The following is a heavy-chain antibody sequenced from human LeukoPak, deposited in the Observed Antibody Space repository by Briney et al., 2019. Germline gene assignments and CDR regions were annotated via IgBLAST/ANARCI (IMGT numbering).Heavy chain of an antibody. CDR1: GGTFSSYA. J-gene: IGHJ4*02. D-gene: IGHD2-2*01. CDR2: IIPIFGTA. Sequence: GSSVKVSCKASGGTFSSYAISWVRQAPGQGLEWMGGIIPIFGTANYAQKFQGRVTITADESTSTAYMELSSLRSEDTAVYYCARGRQYCSSTSCYRGLAVWGQGTLVTVSS. V-gene: IGHV1-69*01. CDR3: ARGRQYCSSTSCYRGLAV.